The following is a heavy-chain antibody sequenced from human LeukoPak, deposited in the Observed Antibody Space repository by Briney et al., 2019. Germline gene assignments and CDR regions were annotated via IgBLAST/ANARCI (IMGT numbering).Heavy chain of an antibody. CDR2: IYPGDSDT. CDR1: GYSFTSYW. Sequence: GESLKISCKGSGYSFTSYWIGWVRQMPGKGLEWMGIIYPGDSDTRYSPSFQGQVTISADKSISTAYPQWSSLKASDTAIYYCARRELGILYYFDYWGQGTLVTVSS. CDR3: ARRELGILYYFDY. D-gene: IGHD7-27*01. V-gene: IGHV5-51*01. J-gene: IGHJ4*02.